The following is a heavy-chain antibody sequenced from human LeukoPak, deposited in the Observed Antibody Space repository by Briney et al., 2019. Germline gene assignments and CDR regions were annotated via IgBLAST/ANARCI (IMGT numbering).Heavy chain of an antibody. CDR1: GGSISSGDYY. Sequence: SETLSLTCTVSGGSISSGDYYWSWIRQPPGKGLEWIGYIYCSGSTYYNPSLKSRVTISVDTSKNQFSLKLSSVTAADTAVYYCARRDYDILTGYYYFDYWGQGTLVTVSS. D-gene: IGHD3-9*01. CDR2: IYCSGST. CDR3: ARRDYDILTGYYYFDY. V-gene: IGHV4-30-4*01. J-gene: IGHJ4*02.